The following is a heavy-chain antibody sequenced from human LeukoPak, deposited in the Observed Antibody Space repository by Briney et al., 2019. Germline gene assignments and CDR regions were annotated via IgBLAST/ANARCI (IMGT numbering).Heavy chain of an antibody. CDR1: GFTFSSYA. Sequence: PGRSLRLSCAASGFTFSSYAMHWVRQAPGKGLEWVAVISYDGSNKYYADSVKGRFTISRDNSKNTLYLQMNSLRAEDTAVYYCVRVDTAMVFDYWGQGTLVTVSS. CDR2: ISYDGSNK. J-gene: IGHJ4*02. D-gene: IGHD5-18*01. CDR3: VRVDTAMVFDY. V-gene: IGHV3-30-3*01.